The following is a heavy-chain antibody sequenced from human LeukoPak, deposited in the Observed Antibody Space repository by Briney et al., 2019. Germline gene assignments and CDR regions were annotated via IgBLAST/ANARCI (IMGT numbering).Heavy chain of an antibody. D-gene: IGHD3-3*01. CDR3: AREAIFGVVIIISREFYFDP. Sequence: ASVKVSCKASGYTFTSYAMHWVRQAPGQRLEWMGWINAGNGNTKYSQKFQGRVTITRDTSASTAYMKLSSLRSEDTAVYYCAREAIFGVVIIISREFYFDPWGQGTLVTVSS. CDR2: INAGNGNT. CDR1: GYTFTSYA. J-gene: IGHJ5*02. V-gene: IGHV1-3*01.